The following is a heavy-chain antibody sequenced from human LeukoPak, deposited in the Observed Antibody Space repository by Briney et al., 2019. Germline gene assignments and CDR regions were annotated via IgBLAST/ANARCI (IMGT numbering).Heavy chain of an antibody. CDR3: ARDRAQWLEPYYYYYGMDV. CDR1: GGSISSYY. V-gene: IGHV4-4*07. J-gene: IGHJ6*02. Sequence: SETLSLTCTVSGGSISSYYWSWIRQPAGKGLEWIGRIYTSGSTNYNPSLRSRVTMSVDTSKNQFSLKLSSVTAADTAVYYCARDRAQWLEPYYYYYGMDVWGQGTTVTVSS. CDR2: IYTSGST. D-gene: IGHD6-19*01.